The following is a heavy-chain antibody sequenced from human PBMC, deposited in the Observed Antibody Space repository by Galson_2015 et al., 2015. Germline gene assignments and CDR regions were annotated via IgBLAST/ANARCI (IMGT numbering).Heavy chain of an antibody. Sequence: SVKVSCKASGYTFTGYYMHWVRQAPGQGLEWMGRINPNSGGTNYAQKFQGRVTMTRDTSISTAYMELSRLRSDDTAVYYCARTTTTVSPFDYWGQGTLVTVSS. CDR1: GYTFTGYY. V-gene: IGHV1-2*06. CDR2: INPNSGGT. D-gene: IGHD1-1*01. J-gene: IGHJ4*02. CDR3: ARTTTTVSPFDY.